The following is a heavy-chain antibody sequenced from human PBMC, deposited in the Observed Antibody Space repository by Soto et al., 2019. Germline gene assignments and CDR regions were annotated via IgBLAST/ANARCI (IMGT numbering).Heavy chain of an antibody. D-gene: IGHD3-22*01. V-gene: IGHV1-69*01. Sequence: QVQLVQSGAEVKKPGSSVKVSCKASGGTFSSYAISWVRQAPGQGLEWMGGIIPIFGTANYAQKFQGRVTITADESTSTAYTELSSLRSEDTAVYYCARDKGGYDSSGYAFDIWGQGTMVTVSS. CDR2: IIPIFGTA. CDR1: GGTFSSYA. J-gene: IGHJ3*02. CDR3: ARDKGGYDSSGYAFDI.